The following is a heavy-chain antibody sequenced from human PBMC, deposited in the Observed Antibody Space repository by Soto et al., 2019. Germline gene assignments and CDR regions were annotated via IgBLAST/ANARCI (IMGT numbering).Heavy chain of an antibody. CDR3: ARDITIFGVASAFDY. CDR2: IIPILGTA. Sequence: SVKVSCKASGGTFSSYAISWVRQAPGQGLEWMGGIIPILGTANYAQKFQGRVTITADESTSTAYMELSSLRSEDTAVYYCARDITIFGVASAFDYWGQGTLVTVSS. V-gene: IGHV1-69*13. D-gene: IGHD3-3*01. CDR1: GGTFSSYA. J-gene: IGHJ4*02.